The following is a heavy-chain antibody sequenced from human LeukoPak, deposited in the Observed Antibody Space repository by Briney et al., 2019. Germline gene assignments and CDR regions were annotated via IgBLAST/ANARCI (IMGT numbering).Heavy chain of an antibody. CDR3: PKVHAGYSSGWLDY. J-gene: IGHJ4*02. V-gene: IGHV3-23*01. CDR1: GFPFSDYY. CDR2: ISGSGGST. Sequence: HSGGSLRLSCAASGFPFSDYYMSWVRQAPGKGLEWVSTISGSGGSTYYADSVKGRFTISRDNSKNTLYLQMNSLRAEDTAVYYCPKVHAGYSSGWLDYWGQGTLVTVSS. D-gene: IGHD6-19*01.